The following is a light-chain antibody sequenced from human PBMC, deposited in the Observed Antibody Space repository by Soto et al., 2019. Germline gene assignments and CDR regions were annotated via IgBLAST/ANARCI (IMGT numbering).Light chain of an antibody. Sequence: EIVLTQSPATLSLSPGERATLSCRASQSVSSYLAWYQQKPGQAPRLLIYDASNRATGIPARFSGSGSGTDFALTISSLEREDFAVKYCQHRSNWPGQTFGQGTKVEIK. CDR3: QHRSNWPGQT. J-gene: IGKJ1*01. CDR2: DAS. CDR1: QSVSSY. V-gene: IGKV3-11*01.